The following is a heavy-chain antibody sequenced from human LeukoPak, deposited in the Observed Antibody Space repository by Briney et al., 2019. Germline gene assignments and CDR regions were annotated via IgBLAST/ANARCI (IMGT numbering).Heavy chain of an antibody. CDR2: ISSSSSYT. J-gene: IGHJ4*02. Sequence: PGGSLRLSCAASGFTFSDYYMSWIRQAPGKGLEWVSYISSSSSYTNYADSVKGRFTISRDNAKNSLYLQMNSLRAEDTAVYYCARDGLHTGHFDYWGQGTLVTVSS. CDR1: GFTFSDYY. D-gene: IGHD2-21*01. V-gene: IGHV3-11*05. CDR3: ARDGLHTGHFDY.